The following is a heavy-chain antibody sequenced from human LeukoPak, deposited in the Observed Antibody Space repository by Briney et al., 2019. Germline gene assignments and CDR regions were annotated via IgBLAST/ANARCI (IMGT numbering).Heavy chain of an antibody. CDR2: IWSDSTNK. CDR3: ARDRLTTVTTFHFDY. V-gene: IGHV3-33*01. D-gene: IGHD4-17*01. Sequence: GRSLRLSCAASGFTFSTYAMHWVRQAPGKGLEWVAVIWSDSTNKYHADSVRGRFTISRDNSKSTLYLQMSSLRAEDTAMYYCARDRLTTVTTFHFDYWGQGTLVTVSS. J-gene: IGHJ4*02. CDR1: GFTFSTYA.